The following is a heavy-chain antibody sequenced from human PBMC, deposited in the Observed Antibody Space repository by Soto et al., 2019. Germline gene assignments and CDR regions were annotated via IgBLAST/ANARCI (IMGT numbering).Heavy chain of an antibody. J-gene: IGHJ4*02. CDR3: ARDKITGLFAY. CDR2: FYYTGSI. D-gene: IGHD2-8*02. CDR1: GGSVSSGNYY. Sequence: SETLSLTCTVSGGSVSSGNYYWSWIRQPPGKGLEWIGYFYYTGSINYKPSLKSRVTISIDASKNQFSLRLSSVTAADTAVYYCARDKITGLFAYWGQGTLVTVSS. V-gene: IGHV4-61*01.